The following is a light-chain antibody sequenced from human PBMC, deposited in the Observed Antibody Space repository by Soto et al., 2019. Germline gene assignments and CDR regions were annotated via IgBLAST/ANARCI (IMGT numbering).Light chain of an antibody. J-gene: IGKJ1*01. V-gene: IGKV3-15*01. CDR2: GTS. CDR3: HQYNFWPS. CDR1: QTVSSN. Sequence: EFVMTQSPATLSVSPGERATLSCRASQTVSSNLAWYQQKPGQSPRLLIYGTSTRATGVPARFSGSGSGTEFTLSISSLQSEDFAVYYCHQYNFWPSFGQGTKVDI.